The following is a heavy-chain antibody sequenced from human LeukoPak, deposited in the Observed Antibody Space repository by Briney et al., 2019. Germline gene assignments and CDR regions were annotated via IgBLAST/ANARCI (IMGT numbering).Heavy chain of an antibody. Sequence: GGSLRLSCAASGFTFSDYYMSWIRQAPGKGLEWVSYINSSGSTIYYADSVKGRFTISRDNAKNSLYLQMNSLRAEDTALYYCAKDIYDEGRDGYNYGFDYWGQGTLVTVSS. J-gene: IGHJ4*02. D-gene: IGHD5-24*01. V-gene: IGHV3-11*01. CDR1: GFTFSDYY. CDR2: INSSGSTI. CDR3: AKDIYDEGRDGYNYGFDY.